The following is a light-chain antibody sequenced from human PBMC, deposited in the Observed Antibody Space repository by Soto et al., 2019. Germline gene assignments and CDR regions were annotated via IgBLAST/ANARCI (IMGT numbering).Light chain of an antibody. Sequence: DVQLTQAPSSLSASVGCRIIVTCRASHVINSYLSCCHHGPGKAPKLVIAASSRLQSGVPSRFSGSGSGTDFTLTIDSLRPEDFASYYCQQSYSSSPITFGPVTRLEI. CDR1: HVINSY. CDR3: QQSYSSSPIT. J-gene: IGKJ5*01. CDR2: ASS. V-gene: IGKV1-39*01.